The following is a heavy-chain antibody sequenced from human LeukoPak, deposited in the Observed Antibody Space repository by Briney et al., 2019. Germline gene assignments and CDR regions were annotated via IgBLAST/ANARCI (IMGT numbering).Heavy chain of an antibody. V-gene: IGHV1-69*04. CDR3: ARDFYSYGSHFDY. CDR1: GGTFSSYA. J-gene: IGHJ4*02. D-gene: IGHD5-18*01. CDR2: IIPILGIA. Sequence: SVKVSCKASGGTFSSYAISWVRQAPGQGLEWMGRIIPILGIANYAQKFQGRVTITADISTSTAYMELSSLRSEDTAVYYCARDFYSYGSHFDYWGQGTLVTVSS.